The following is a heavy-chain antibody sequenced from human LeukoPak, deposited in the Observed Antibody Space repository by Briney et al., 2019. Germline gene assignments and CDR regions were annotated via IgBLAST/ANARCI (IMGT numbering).Heavy chain of an antibody. CDR2: IRYDGSNK. J-gene: IGHJ4*02. CDR3: AKLHVAAAGLPVDY. D-gene: IGHD6-13*01. CDR1: GFTFSSYG. Sequence: GGSLRLSCAASGFTFSSYGMHWVRQAPGKGLEWVAFIRYDGSNKYYADSVKGRFTISRDNSKNTLYLQMNSLRAEDTAVYYCAKLHVAAAGLPVDYWGQGTLVTVSS. V-gene: IGHV3-30*02.